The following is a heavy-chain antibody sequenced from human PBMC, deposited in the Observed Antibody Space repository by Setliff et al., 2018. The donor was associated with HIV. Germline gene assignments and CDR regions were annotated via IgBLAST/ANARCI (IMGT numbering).Heavy chain of an antibody. CDR1: GFTFGDYA. V-gene: IGHV3-21*01. Sequence: PGGSLRLTCTASGFTFGDYAMNWVRQAPGKGLEWVSSVSSTSTYRYYADSVQGRFTISRDNAKNSLYLQMDNLRAEDSGVYYCARDLNGGDFDYWGQGTQVTVSS. CDR3: ARDLNGGDFDY. D-gene: IGHD2-21*01. J-gene: IGHJ4*02. CDR2: VSSTSTYR.